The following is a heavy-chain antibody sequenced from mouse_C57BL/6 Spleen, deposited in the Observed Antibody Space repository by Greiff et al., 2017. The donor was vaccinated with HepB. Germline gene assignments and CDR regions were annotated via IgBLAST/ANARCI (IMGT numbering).Heavy chain of an antibody. CDR2: IYPGSGST. Sequence: QVQLQQPGAELVKPGASVKMSCKASGYTFTSYWITWVKQRPGQGLEWIGDIYPGSGSTNYNEKFKSKATLTVDTSSSTAYMQLSSLTSEDSAVYYCARRGNYYGSSWFAYWGQGTLVTVSA. V-gene: IGHV1-55*01. J-gene: IGHJ3*01. D-gene: IGHD1-1*01. CDR3: ARRGNYYGSSWFAY. CDR1: GYTFTSYW.